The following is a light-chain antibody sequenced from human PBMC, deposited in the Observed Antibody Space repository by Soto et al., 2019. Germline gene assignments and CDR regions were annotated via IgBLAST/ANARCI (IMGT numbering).Light chain of an antibody. CDR3: GSWDSSLSAYV. V-gene: IGLV1-51*01. J-gene: IGLJ1*01. Sequence: QSVLTQPPSVSAAPGQKVTISRSGSSSNIGGNSVSWYQQLPGTAPKLRIYDDNKRPSGIPDRFSGSKSGTSATLGITGFQTGDEADYYCGSWDSSLSAYVFGTGTTVTVL. CDR1: SSNIGGNS. CDR2: DDN.